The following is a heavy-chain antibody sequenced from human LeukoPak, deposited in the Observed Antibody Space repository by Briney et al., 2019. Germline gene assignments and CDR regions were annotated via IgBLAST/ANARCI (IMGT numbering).Heavy chain of an antibody. Sequence: SETLSLTCTVSGGSVSSGDCYWSWIRQPPGKRLEWIGYIYYSGSTNYNPSLKSRVTISVDTSKNQFSLQLNSVTPEDTAVYYCARHLDAFDIWGQGTMVTVSS. CDR1: GGSVSSGDCY. V-gene: IGHV4-61*08. CDR2: IYYSGST. J-gene: IGHJ3*02. CDR3: ARHLDAFDI.